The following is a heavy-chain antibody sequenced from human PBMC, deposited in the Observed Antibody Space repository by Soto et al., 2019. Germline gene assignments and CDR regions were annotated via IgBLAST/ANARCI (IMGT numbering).Heavy chain of an antibody. CDR2: IYYSGST. CDR1: GGSISSGGYY. Sequence: QVQLQESGPGLVKPSQTLSLTCTVSGGSISSGGYYWSWIRQHPGKGLEWIGYIYYSGSTYYNPSLKSRVTISVDTSKNQFSLKLSSVTAADTAVYYCARDITIFGVAPPSYGMDVWGQGTTVTVSS. V-gene: IGHV4-31*03. D-gene: IGHD3-3*01. CDR3: ARDITIFGVAPPSYGMDV. J-gene: IGHJ6*02.